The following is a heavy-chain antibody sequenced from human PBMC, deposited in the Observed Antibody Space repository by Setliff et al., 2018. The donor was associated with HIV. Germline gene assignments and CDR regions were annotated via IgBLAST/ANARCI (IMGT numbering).Heavy chain of an antibody. V-gene: IGHV3-21*01. Sequence: GGSLRLSCAASGFTFSSYAMSWVRQAPGKGLEWVSSISSSSSYIYYADSVKGRFTISRDNAKNSLYLQMNSLRAEDTAVYYCVREERAADSGSYYSSRWFDRWGQGTLVTVSS. CDR2: ISSSSSYI. CDR3: VREERAADSGSYYSSRWFDR. D-gene: IGHD1-26*01. CDR1: GFTFSSYA. J-gene: IGHJ5*02.